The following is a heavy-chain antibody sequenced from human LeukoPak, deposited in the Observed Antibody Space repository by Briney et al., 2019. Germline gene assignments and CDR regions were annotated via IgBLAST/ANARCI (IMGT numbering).Heavy chain of an antibody. CDR2: IQQDGSEK. CDR1: GFTFNYYW. D-gene: IGHD3-10*01. Sequence: GGSLRLSCAASGFTFNYYWLTWVRQAPGRGLEWVANIQQDGSEKYYVDSVKGRFIISRDNAKNSLYLQMNSLRAEDTAVYYCARVRKLRTRGVMDPLDYWGQGTLVTVSS. V-gene: IGHV3-7*01. CDR3: ARVRKLRTRGVMDPLDY. J-gene: IGHJ4*02.